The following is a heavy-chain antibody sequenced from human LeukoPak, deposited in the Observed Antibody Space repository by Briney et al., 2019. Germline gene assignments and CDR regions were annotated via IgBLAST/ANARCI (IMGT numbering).Heavy chain of an antibody. J-gene: IGHJ4*02. Sequence: SETLSLTCTVSIVSVNSGVYYWGWVRQPPGKGLEWIVSVHSSGNTYYNPSLKSRVTISVDTSKNQFSLKLSSVTAADTAVYYCARRTEGSSWDAFDYWGQGTLVTVSS. D-gene: IGHD6-13*01. CDR1: IVSVNSGVYY. V-gene: IGHV4-39*01. CDR2: VHSSGNT. CDR3: ARRTEGSSWDAFDY.